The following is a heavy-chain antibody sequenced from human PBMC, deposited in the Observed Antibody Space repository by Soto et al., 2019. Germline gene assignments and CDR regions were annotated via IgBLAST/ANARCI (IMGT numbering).Heavy chain of an antibody. D-gene: IGHD5-12*01. CDR1: GYTFTSYD. CDR2: MNPNSGNT. CDR3: ARRVGGGYEYYYYYDSMDI. J-gene: IGHJ6*02. Sequence: ASVKVSCKASGYTFTSYDINWVRQATGQGLEWMGWMNPNSGNTGYAQKFQGRVTMTRNTSISTAYMELSSLRSEDTAVYYCARRVGGGYEYYYYYDSMDIWGQGTTVTVSS. V-gene: IGHV1-8*01.